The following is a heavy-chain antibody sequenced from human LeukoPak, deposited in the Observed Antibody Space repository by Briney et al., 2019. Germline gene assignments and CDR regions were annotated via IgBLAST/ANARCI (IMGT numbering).Heavy chain of an antibody. J-gene: IGHJ3*02. CDR1: GYTLTELS. CDR3: ARVLEYSSSWGAFDI. D-gene: IGHD6-6*01. V-gene: IGHV1-24*01. CDR2: FDPEDGET. Sequence: ASVKVSCKVSGYTLTELSMHWVRQAPGKGLLWIERFDPEDGETIYAQKFQGRVTITADESTSTAYMELSSLRSEDTAVYYCARVLEYSSSWGAFDIWGQGTMVTVSS.